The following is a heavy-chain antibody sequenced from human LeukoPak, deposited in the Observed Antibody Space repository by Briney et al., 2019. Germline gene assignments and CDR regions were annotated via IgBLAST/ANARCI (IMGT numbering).Heavy chain of an antibody. V-gene: IGHV4-31*03. D-gene: IGHD5-18*01. CDR1: GGSISSGGYY. CDR3: ASDRRGYGPYYFDY. CDR2: IYYSGST. J-gene: IGHJ4*02. Sequence: PSETLSLTCTVSGGSISSGGYYWSWIRQHPGKGLEWIGDIYYSGSTYYNPSLKSRVTISVDTSKNQFSLKRSSVTAADTAGCFCASDRRGYGPYYFDYWGQGTMVTVFS.